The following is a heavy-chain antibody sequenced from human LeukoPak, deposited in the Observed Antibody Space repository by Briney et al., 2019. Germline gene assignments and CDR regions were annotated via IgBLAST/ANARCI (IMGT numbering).Heavy chain of an antibody. CDR1: GFTLSCYA. CDR3: AKVGDYSPRYFDY. Sequence: GGSLRLSCAASGFTLSCYAMTWVRQGPGKGLEWVSGISGDGAYTYYADSVKGRFTISRDTSKNTLYLQMNSLRVEDTAVYYCAKVGDYSPRYFDYWGQGTLVTVSS. CDR2: ISGDGAYT. D-gene: IGHD4-11*01. J-gene: IGHJ4*02. V-gene: IGHV3-23*01.